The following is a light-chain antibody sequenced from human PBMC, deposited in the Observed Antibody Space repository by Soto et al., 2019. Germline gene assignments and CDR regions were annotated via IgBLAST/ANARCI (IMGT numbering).Light chain of an antibody. V-gene: IGKV3-20*01. CDR2: AAS. J-gene: IGKJ1*01. CDR3: QQYSSSPHWT. CDR1: QSVNNNY. Sequence: DIVLTQSPGTLSLSPGERGTLSCRASQSVNNNYLAWYQQKPGQTPRLLIYAASTRATGIPDRFSGSGSGTDFTLTISRLEPEDFAVYYCQQYSSSPHWTFGQGTKVEIK.